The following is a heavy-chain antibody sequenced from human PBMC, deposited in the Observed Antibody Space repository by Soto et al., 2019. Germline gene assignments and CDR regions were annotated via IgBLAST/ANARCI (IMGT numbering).Heavy chain of an antibody. CDR2: INAGNGNT. D-gene: IGHD3-22*01. CDR1: GYTFTSYA. J-gene: IGHJ3*01. V-gene: IGHV1-3*01. Sequence: ASVKVSCKASGYTFTSYAMHWVRQAPGQRLEWMGWINAGNGNTKYSQRFQGRVTITADESTSTAYMELSSLRSEDTAVYYCARGDYHDNSGPFSDVFDVWGQGTMVTVSS. CDR3: ARGDYHDNSGPFSDVFDV.